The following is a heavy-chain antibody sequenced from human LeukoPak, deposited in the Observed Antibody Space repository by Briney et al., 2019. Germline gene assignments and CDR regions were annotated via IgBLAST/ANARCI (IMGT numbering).Heavy chain of an antibody. CDR2: ISSSSSTI. D-gene: IGHD3-10*01. CDR1: GFTFSSYS. V-gene: IGHV3-48*01. CDR3: VREDYYASGSYPDY. Sequence: PGGSLRLSCAASGFTFSSYSMNWVRQAPGKGLEWVSYISSSSSTIYSAASVKGRFTISRDNAKNSLYLQMNSLRAEDTAVYYCVREDYYASGSYPDYWGQGTLVTVSS. J-gene: IGHJ4*02.